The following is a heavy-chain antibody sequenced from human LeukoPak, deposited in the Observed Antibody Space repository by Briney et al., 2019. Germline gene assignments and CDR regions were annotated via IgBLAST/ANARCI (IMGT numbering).Heavy chain of an antibody. D-gene: IGHD3-22*01. CDR1: GGSISSSSYY. CDR2: IYYSGST. CDR3: ARDASGLPNYYYGMDV. V-gene: IGHV4-39*07. J-gene: IGHJ6*02. Sequence: SETLSLTCTVSGGSISSSSYYWGWIRQPPGKGLEWIGSIYYSGSTYYNPSLKSRVTISVDTSRNQFSLKLSPVTAADTAVYYCARDASGLPNYYYGMDVWGQGTTVTVSS.